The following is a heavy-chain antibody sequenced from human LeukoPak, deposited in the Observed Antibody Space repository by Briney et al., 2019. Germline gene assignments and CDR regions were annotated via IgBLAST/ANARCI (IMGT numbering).Heavy chain of an antibody. J-gene: IGHJ4*02. CDR2: IYSGGST. V-gene: IGHV3-53*01. CDR1: GFTVSSNY. D-gene: IGHD3-22*01. Sequence: GGSLRLSCAASGFTVSSNYMSWVRQAPGKGLEWVSAIYSGGSTYYADSVKGRFTISRDNSKNTLYLQMNSLRAEDTAVYYCARIPAYYYDSSGYYWFDYWGQGTLVTVSS. CDR3: ARIPAYYYDSSGYYWFDY.